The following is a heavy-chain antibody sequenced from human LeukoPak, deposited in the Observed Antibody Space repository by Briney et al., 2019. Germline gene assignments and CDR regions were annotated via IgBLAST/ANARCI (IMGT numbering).Heavy chain of an antibody. J-gene: IGHJ3*02. D-gene: IGHD1-26*01. Sequence: ASVKVSCKASGYTFTGYHMHWVRHPPAQGLEWMGWINPNSGGTNYVQRFQGRVTMTSDTAISTAYMELSRLISDDSAVYYCARDRGSYFSDAFDIWGQGTMVTVSS. CDR3: ARDRGSYFSDAFDI. CDR2: INPNSGGT. V-gene: IGHV1-2*02. CDR1: GYTFTGYH.